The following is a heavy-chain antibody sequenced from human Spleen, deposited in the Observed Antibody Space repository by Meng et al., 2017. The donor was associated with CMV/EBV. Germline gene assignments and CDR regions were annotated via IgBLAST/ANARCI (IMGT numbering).Heavy chain of an antibody. CDR1: GGSVSSGSYY. CDR3: ARGLRWRYCSSTSCYSNWFDP. CDR2: IYYSGST. D-gene: IGHD2-2*01. J-gene: IGHJ5*02. Sequence: SETLSLTCTVSGGSVSSGSYYWSWIRQPPGKGLEWIGYIYYSGSTNYNPSLKSRVTISVDTSKNQFSLKLSSVTAADTAVYYCARGLRWRYCSSTSCYSNWFDPWGQGTLVTVSS. V-gene: IGHV4-61*01.